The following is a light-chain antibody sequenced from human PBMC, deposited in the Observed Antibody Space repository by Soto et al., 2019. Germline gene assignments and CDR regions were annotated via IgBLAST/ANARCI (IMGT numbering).Light chain of an antibody. Sequence: EIVLTQSPATLSLSPVERATLSCRASQSVRSYLAWYQQKPGQAPRLLIYGASSRTTGIPDRFSGSGSGTDFTLTISRLEPEDFAMYYCQQCGGSPTFGQGTKVDIK. CDR3: QQCGGSPT. J-gene: IGKJ1*01. V-gene: IGKV3-20*01. CDR2: GAS. CDR1: QSVRSY.